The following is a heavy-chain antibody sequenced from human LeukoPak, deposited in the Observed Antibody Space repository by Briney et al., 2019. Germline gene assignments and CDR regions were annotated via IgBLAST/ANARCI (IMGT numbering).Heavy chain of an antibody. V-gene: IGHV4-59*08. J-gene: IGHJ3*02. CDR1: GGSVSSYY. Sequence: PSETLSLTCTVSGGSVSSYYWSWIRRPPGKGLEWIGYIFHSGSTNHNPSLKSRVTISVDTSENQFSLKLSSVTAADTAVYYCGRHGGATMVRGVLVDGFDIWGQGTMVTVSS. D-gene: IGHD3-10*01. CDR3: GRHGGATMVRGVLVDGFDI. CDR2: IFHSGST.